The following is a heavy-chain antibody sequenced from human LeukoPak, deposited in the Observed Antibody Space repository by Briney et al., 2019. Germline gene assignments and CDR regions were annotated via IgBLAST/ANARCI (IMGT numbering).Heavy chain of an antibody. CDR2: IDPSDSYT. D-gene: IGHD2-2*01. J-gene: IGHJ6*04. CDR3: ARQEPAAMRYYYYGMDV. Sequence: GESLRISCKGSGYSFTSYWISWVRQMPGKGREWMGRIDPSDSYTNYSPSFQGHVTISADKSISTAYLQWSSLKASDTAMYYCARQEPAAMRYYYYGMDVWGKGTTVTVSS. V-gene: IGHV5-10-1*01. CDR1: GYSFTSYW.